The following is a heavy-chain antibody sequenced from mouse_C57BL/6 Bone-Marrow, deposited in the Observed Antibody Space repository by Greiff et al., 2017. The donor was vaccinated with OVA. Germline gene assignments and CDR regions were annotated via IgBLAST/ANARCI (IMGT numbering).Heavy chain of an antibody. CDR1: GYTFTSYW. V-gene: IGHV1-69*01. CDR2: IDPSDSYT. CDR3: AILSPVDY. Sequence: QVQLQQPGAELVMPGASVKLSCKASGYTFTSYWMHWVKQRPGQGLEWIGEIDPSDSYTTYNQKFKGKSTLTVDKSSSTAYMQLSSLTSDDSAVYYWAILSPVDYWGKGTTLTVSS. J-gene: IGHJ2*01. D-gene: IGHD1-1*02.